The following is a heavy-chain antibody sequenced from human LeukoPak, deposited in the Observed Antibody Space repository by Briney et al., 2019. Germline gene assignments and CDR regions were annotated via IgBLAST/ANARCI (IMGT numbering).Heavy chain of an antibody. CDR3: ARGRPHGNDY. J-gene: IGHJ4*02. CDR2: IYSGGST. Sequence: PGGSLRLSCAASGFTVSNSYMSWVRQAPGKGLEWVSIIYSGGSTYYADSVKGRFTISRDSSKNTLYLQMNSLRAEDTAVYYCARGRPHGNDYWGQGTLVTVSS. CDR1: GFTVSNSY. D-gene: IGHD4-23*01. V-gene: IGHV3-53*01.